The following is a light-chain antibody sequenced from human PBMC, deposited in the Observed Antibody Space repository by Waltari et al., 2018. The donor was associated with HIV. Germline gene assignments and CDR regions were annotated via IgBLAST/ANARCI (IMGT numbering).Light chain of an antibody. CDR1: QNVDSW. CDR2: KAS. Sequence: IQMTQSPSILSASVGDRITITCRASQNVDSWLAWYQQRPGRAPKLLIYKASTLEYGVPARFTGSGSGTNFTLTINSLHPDDFATYYCQQAYDFPPTFGQGTKVE. J-gene: IGKJ1*01. V-gene: IGKV1-5*03. CDR3: QQAYDFPPT.